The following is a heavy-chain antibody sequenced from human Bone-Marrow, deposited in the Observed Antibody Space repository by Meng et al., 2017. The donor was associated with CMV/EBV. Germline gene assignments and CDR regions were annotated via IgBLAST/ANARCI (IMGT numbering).Heavy chain of an antibody. CDR2: INPSGGST. CDR1: GYPFTSYS. D-gene: IGHD3-22*01. J-gene: IGHJ4*02. V-gene: IGHV1-46*01. CDR3: AREPYYYDSSGYFDY. Sequence: SGYPFTSYSMHWVRQAPGQELEWMGIINPSGGSTSYAQKFQGRVTMTRDTSTSTVYMELSSLRSEDTAVYYCAREPYYYDSSGYFDYWGQGTLVTVSS.